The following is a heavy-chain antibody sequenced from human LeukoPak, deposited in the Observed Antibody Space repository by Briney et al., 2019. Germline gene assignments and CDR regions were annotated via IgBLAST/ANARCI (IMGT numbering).Heavy chain of an antibody. J-gene: IGHJ3*02. V-gene: IGHV3-23*01. CDR3: AKEGAYSYGHRYRGAFDI. CDR1: GFTFSSYA. Sequence: HAGGSLRLSCAASGFTFSSYAMSGVRQAPGKGLEWVSAISGSGGSAYYADSVKGRFTISRDNSKNTLYLQMNSLRAEDTAVYYCAKEGAYSYGHRYRGAFDIWGQGTMVTVSS. D-gene: IGHD5-18*01. CDR2: ISGSGGSA.